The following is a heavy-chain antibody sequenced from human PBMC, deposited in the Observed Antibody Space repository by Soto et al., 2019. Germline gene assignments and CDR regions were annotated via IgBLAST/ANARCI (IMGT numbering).Heavy chain of an antibody. CDR1: GGTFSSYA. V-gene: IGHV1-69*13. J-gene: IGHJ3*02. Sequence: SVKVSCKASGGTFSSYAISWVRQAPGQGLEWMGGIIPIFGTANYAQKFQGRVTITADESTSTAYMELSSLRSEDTAVYYCAGSRNPHDAFDIWGQGTMVTVSS. CDR3: AGSRNPHDAFDI. CDR2: IIPIFGTA.